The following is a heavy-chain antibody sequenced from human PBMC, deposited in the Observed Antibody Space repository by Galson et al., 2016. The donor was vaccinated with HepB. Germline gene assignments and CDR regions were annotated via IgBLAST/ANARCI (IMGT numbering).Heavy chain of an antibody. J-gene: IGHJ6*02. CDR2: IIPLFATA. Sequence: SVKVSCKASGGTFSRNTISWVRQVPGQGLEWMGGIIPLFATANNAQKFQGRLTITADESTSTAYMELSSLRSDDTAVYYCARGTGDYYNAMDVWGQGTTVTVSS. CDR1: GGTFSRNT. V-gene: IGHV1-69*13. CDR3: ARGTGDYYNAMDV. D-gene: IGHD3/OR15-3a*01.